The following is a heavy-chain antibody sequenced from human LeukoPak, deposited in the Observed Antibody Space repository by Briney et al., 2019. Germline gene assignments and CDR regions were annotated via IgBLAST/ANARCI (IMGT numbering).Heavy chain of an antibody. CDR3: ARSGGVGGSSSLGAFDI. J-gene: IGHJ3*02. CDR2: IIPIFGTA. D-gene: IGHD6-13*01. CDR1: GGTFSSYA. Sequence: SVTVSCKASGGTFSSYAISWVRQAPGQGLEWMGGIIPIFGTANYAQKFQGRVTITTDESTSTAYMELSSLRSEDTAVYYCARSGGVGGSSSLGAFDIWGQGTMVTVSS. V-gene: IGHV1-69*05.